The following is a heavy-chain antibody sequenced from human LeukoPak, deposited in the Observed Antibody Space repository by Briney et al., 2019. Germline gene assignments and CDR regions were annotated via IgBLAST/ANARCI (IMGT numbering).Heavy chain of an antibody. CDR1: GGSFSGYY. J-gene: IGHJ4*02. Sequence: SETLSLTCAVYGGSFSGYYWSWIRQPPGKGLEWIGEINHSGSTNYNPSLKSRVTISVDTSKNQFSLKLSSVTAADTAVYYCARLVSNPHFDYWGQGTLVTVSS. CDR2: INHSGST. CDR3: ARLVSNPHFDY. D-gene: IGHD1-14*01. V-gene: IGHV4-34*01.